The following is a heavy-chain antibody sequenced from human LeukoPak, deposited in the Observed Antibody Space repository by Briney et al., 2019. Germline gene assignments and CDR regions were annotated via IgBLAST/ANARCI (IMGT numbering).Heavy chain of an antibody. D-gene: IGHD2-15*01. CDR1: GGSFSGYY. V-gene: IGHV4-34*01. Sequence: SETLSLTCAVYGGSFSGYYWSWIRQPPGKGLEWIGEINHSGSTNYNPSLKSRVTISVDTSKNQFSLKLSSVTAADTAVYYCARRYCSGGSCWVGYNWFDPWGQGTLVTVSS. CDR3: ARRYCSGGSCWVGYNWFDP. J-gene: IGHJ5*02. CDR2: INHSGST.